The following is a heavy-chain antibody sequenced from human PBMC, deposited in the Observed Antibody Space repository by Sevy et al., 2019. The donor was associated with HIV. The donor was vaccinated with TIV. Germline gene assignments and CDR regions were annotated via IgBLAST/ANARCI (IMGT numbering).Heavy chain of an antibody. D-gene: IGHD5-12*01. V-gene: IGHV3-30*18. J-gene: IGHJ4*02. CDR2: ISNDGGNQ. Sequence: GGSLRLSCAASGFTFRSYGMHWVRQAPGKGLEWVAVISNDGGNQYYADSVKGRFTISRDNSKNTVYLQMNSLRAEDTPVYYCAKDVSDGYNYFLDFWGQGALVTVSS. CDR1: GFTFRSYG. CDR3: AKDVSDGYNYFLDF.